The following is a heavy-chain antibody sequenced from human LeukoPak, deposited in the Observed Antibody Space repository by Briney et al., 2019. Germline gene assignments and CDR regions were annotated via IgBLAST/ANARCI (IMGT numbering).Heavy chain of an antibody. D-gene: IGHD1-1*01. Sequence: GASVKVSCKASGYTFTGYYMHWLRQAPGQGLEWMGWINPNSGGTNYAQKFQGRVTMTRDTSISTAYMELSRLRSDDTAVYYCARGTTGTTPRYYYMDVWGKGTTVTVSS. J-gene: IGHJ6*03. CDR2: INPNSGGT. V-gene: IGHV1-2*02. CDR3: ARGTTGTTPRYYYMDV. CDR1: GYTFTGYY.